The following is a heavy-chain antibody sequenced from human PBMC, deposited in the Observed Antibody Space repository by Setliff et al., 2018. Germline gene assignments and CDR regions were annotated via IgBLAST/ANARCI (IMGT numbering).Heavy chain of an antibody. CDR3: ARYDSSGYGRGDFDY. J-gene: IGHJ4*02. V-gene: IGHV4-39*07. Sequence: SETLSLTCTVSGGSISTTDYYWGWIRQPPGKGLEWIGCVYYSGNTYYSPSLKSRVTMFVDTSKNQFSLMLYSVTAADTAIYYCARYDSSGYGRGDFDYWGQGTLVTVSS. D-gene: IGHD3-22*01. CDR2: VYYSGNT. CDR1: GGSISTTDYY.